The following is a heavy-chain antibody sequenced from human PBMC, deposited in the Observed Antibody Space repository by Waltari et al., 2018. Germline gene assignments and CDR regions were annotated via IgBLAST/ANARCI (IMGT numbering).Heavy chain of an antibody. CDR1: GYTFTGYY. CDR3: ARDPTAGTHPFDY. Sequence: QVQLVQSGAEVKKPGASVKVSCKASGYTFTGYYMHWVRQAPGQGLEWMGWSNPNSGGTNYAQKVQGRVTMTRDTSISTAYMELSRLRSDDTAVYYCARDPTAGTHPFDYWGQGTLVTVSS. J-gene: IGHJ4*02. V-gene: IGHV1-2*02. CDR2: SNPNSGGT. D-gene: IGHD6-13*01.